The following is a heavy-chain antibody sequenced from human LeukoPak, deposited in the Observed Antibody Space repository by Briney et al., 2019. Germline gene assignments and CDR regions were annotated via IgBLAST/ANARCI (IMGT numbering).Heavy chain of an antibody. CDR3: AREYYGSGSYYDGYYLDY. CDR2: IIPAFGTT. CDR1: GDTFISYA. Sequence: ASVKVSCKASGDTFISYAVAWVRQAPGQGLEWMGLIIPAFGTTHYAQKFQGRVTITSDRSTTTAYMELGSLTSEDTAVYYCAREYYGSGSYYDGYYLDYWGQGTLVTVSS. D-gene: IGHD3-10*01. V-gene: IGHV1-69*06. J-gene: IGHJ4*02.